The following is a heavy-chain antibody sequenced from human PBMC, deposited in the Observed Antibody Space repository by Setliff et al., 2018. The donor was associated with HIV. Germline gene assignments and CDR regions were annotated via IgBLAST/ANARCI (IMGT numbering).Heavy chain of an antibody. J-gene: IGHJ3*02. CDR3: SLGYCSGGSCYSDPEVAFDI. D-gene: IGHD2-15*01. CDR2: ISADGSDT. Sequence: GGSLRLSCAASGFTFSSYWIHWVRQAPGKGLVWVSRISADGSDTSYADSVKGQFTISRDNAKNTLYLQMNSLRAEDTALYYCSLGYCSGGSCYSDPEVAFDIWGQGTMVTVSS. CDR1: GFTFSSYW. V-gene: IGHV3-74*01.